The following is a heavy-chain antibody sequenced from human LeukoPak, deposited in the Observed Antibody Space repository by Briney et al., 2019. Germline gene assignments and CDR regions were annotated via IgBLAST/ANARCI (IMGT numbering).Heavy chain of an antibody. CDR2: INHSGST. V-gene: IGHV4-34*01. D-gene: IGHD5-18*01. J-gene: IGHJ3*02. CDR3: AREGGTAMDNAFDI. Sequence: SETLSLTCAVYGGSFSGYYWSWIRQPPGKGLEWIGEINHSGSTNYNPSLKSRVTISVDTSKNQFSLKLSSVTAADTAVYYCAREGGTAMDNAFDIWSQGTMVTVSS. CDR1: GGSFSGYY.